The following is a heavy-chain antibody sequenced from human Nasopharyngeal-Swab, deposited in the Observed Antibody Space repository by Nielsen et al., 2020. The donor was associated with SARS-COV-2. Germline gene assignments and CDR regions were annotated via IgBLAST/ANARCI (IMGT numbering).Heavy chain of an antibody. CDR1: GYSFTSYW. V-gene: IGHV5-51*01. CDR2: IYPGDSDT. D-gene: IGHD2-15*01. CDR3: ARLVGSPYYYYGMDV. J-gene: IGHJ6*02. Sequence: GESLKISCKGSGYSFTSYWIGWVRQMPGKGLEWMGIIYPGDSDTRYSPSFQGQVTISADKSISTAYLQWSSLKASDTAMYYCARLVGSPYYYYGMDVWGQGTTVTVSS.